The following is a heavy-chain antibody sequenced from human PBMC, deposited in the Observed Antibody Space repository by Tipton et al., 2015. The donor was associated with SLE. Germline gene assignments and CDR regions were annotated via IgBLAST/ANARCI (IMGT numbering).Heavy chain of an antibody. CDR1: GGSISSGGYY. CDR3: ARGPDRAAFD. CDR2: INHSGST. Sequence: TLSLTCTVSGGSISSGGYYWSWIRQPPGKGLEWIGEINHSGSTNYNPSLKSRVTISVDTSKNQFSLKLSSVTAADTAVYYCARGPDRAAFDWGQGTLVTVSS. D-gene: IGHD6-13*01. J-gene: IGHJ4*02. V-gene: IGHV4-39*07.